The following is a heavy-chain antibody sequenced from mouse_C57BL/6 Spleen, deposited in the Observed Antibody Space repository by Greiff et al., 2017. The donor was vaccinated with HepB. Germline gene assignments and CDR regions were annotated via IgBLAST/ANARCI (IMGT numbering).Heavy chain of an antibody. Sequence: EVHLVESGPGLAKPSQTLSLTCSVTGYSITSDYWNWIRKFPGNKLEYMGYISYSGSTYYNPSLKSRISITRDTSKNQYYLQLNSVTTEDTATYYCARSTYYDYDRGYAMDYWGQGTSVTVSS. CDR1: GYSITSDY. D-gene: IGHD2-4*01. CDR3: ARSTYYDYDRGYAMDY. J-gene: IGHJ4*01. V-gene: IGHV3-8*01. CDR2: ISYSGST.